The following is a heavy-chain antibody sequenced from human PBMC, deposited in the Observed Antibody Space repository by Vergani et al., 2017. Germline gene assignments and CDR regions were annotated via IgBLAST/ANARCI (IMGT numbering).Heavy chain of an antibody. CDR3: ARIPVNSGGWPPTPYYFDY. CDR1: GFSLSNARMG. Sequence: QVTLKESGPVLVKPTETLTLTCTVSGFSLSNARMGVSWIRQPPGKALEWLAHIFSNDEKSYSTSLKSRLTISKDTSKSHVVLTMANMDTVDTASYYCARIPVNSGGWPPTPYYFDYWGQGTLVTVSS. D-gene: IGHD5-12*01. J-gene: IGHJ4*02. CDR2: IFSNDEK. V-gene: IGHV2-26*01.